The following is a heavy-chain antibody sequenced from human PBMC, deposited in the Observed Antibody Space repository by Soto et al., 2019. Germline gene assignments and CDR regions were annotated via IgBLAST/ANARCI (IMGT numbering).Heavy chain of an antibody. J-gene: IGHJ6*04. D-gene: IGHD3-3*01. CDR1: GGSVIGGSYY. V-gene: IGHV4-61*01. CDR2: AHDSGSA. Sequence: SETLSLTCTVSGGSVIGGSYYWSWIRQSPGKGLEWIGYAHDSGSAEYNPSLQSRVTISIDTSKNQFSLRLTPVTSADTAVYYCAREHNFWSGGAFAMDVWGRGIMVTVSS. CDR3: AREHNFWSGGAFAMDV.